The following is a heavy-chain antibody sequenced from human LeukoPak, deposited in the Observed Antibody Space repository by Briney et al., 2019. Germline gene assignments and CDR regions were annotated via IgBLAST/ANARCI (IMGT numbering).Heavy chain of an antibody. V-gene: IGHV3-30*18. CDR3: AQGDSSRWQLYN. Sequence: GGSLRLSCAVSGGTISSYGMNWVRQAPGKGLEWVAAISYDGRNKHYADSVKGRFTISRDDSKNTLYLQMNSLRAEDTATYYCAQGDSSRWQLYNWGQGTLVTVSS. J-gene: IGHJ4*02. CDR2: ISYDGRNK. CDR1: GGTISSYG. D-gene: IGHD6-13*01.